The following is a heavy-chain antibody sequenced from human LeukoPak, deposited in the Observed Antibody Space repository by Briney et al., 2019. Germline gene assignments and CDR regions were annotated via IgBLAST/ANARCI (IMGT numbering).Heavy chain of an antibody. D-gene: IGHD3-3*01. V-gene: IGHV3-66*04. CDR3: ARHHPDVLRILEWLLVFDY. J-gene: IGHJ4*02. CDR1: GFIVRGNY. Sequence: PGGSLRLSCAASGFIVRGNYMSWVRQAPGKGLEWVSVIYSGGSTYYADSVKGRFTISRDNSQNTLYLQMNSLRAEDTAVYYCARHHPDVLRILEWLLVFDYWGQGTLVTVSS. CDR2: IYSGGST.